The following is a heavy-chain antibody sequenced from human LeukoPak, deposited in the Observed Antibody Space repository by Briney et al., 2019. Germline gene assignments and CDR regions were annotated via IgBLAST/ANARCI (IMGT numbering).Heavy chain of an antibody. V-gene: IGHV3-23*01. CDR1: GFTFSSYA. J-gene: IGHJ4*02. D-gene: IGHD6-13*01. CDR2: ISGSGGST. CDR3: ARDRSSSCDY. Sequence: GGSLRLSCAASGFTFSSYAMSWVRQAPGKGLEWVSAISGSGGSTYYADSVKGRFTISRDNAKNSLYPQMNSLRAEDTAVYYCARDRSSSCDYWGQGTLVTVSS.